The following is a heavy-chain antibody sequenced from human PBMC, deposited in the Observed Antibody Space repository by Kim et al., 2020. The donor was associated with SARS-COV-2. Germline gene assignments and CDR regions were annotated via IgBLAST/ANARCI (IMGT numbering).Heavy chain of an antibody. V-gene: IGHV3-9*01. CDR3: AKANDYDILTGYRIDY. D-gene: IGHD3-9*01. Sequence: GGSLRLSCAASGFTFDDYAMHWVRQAPGKGLEWVSGISWNSGSIGYADSVKGRFTISRDNAKNSLYLQMNSLRAEDTALYYCAKANDYDILTGYRIDYWG. CDR2: ISWNSGSI. CDR1: GFTFDDYA. J-gene: IGHJ4*01.